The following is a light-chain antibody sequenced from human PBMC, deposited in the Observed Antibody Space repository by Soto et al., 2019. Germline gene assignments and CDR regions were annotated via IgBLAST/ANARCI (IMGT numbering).Light chain of an antibody. V-gene: IGKV1-9*01. Sequence: DIQMTQSPSSVSASVGDSVTITFRASQGISSYLAWYQQKPGKAPKLMIYAASTLQSGVPLRFSGSGSGTSCTLTISSLQPEDVATYYCQQLLSYPITLGQGTRLEIK. J-gene: IGKJ5*01. CDR2: AAS. CDR3: QQLLSYPIT. CDR1: QGISSY.